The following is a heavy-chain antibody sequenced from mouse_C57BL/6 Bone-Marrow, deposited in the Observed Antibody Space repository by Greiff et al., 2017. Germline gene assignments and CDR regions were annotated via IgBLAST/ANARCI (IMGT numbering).Heavy chain of an antibody. CDR2: ISDGGSYT. D-gene: IGHD1-1*02. CDR3: ARDHGPWYFDV. J-gene: IGHJ1*03. V-gene: IGHV5-4*01. CDR1: GFTFSSYA. Sequence: EVQGVESGGGLVKPGGSLKLSCAASGFTFSSYAMSWVRQTPEKRLEWVATISDGGSYTYYPDNVKGRFTISRDNAKNNLYLQMSHLKSEDTAMYYCARDHGPWYFDVWGTGTTVTVSS.